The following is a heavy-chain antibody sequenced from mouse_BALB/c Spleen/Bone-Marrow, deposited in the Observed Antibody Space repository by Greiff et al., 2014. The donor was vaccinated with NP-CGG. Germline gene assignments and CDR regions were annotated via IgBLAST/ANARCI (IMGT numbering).Heavy chain of an antibody. Sequence: DLVKPGASVKLSCKASGYTFTSYWINWIKQRPGQGLEWIGRIAPGSGSTYYNEMFKGKATLTVDTSSSTAYIQLNSLSSEDSAVYFCARLTIYYGNYEAMDYWGQGTSVTVSS. CDR2: IAPGSGST. J-gene: IGHJ4*01. CDR1: GYTFTSYW. V-gene: IGHV1S41*01. CDR3: ARLTIYYGNYEAMDY. D-gene: IGHD2-1*01.